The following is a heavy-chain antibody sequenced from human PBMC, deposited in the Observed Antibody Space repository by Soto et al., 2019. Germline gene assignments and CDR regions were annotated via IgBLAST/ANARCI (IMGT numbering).Heavy chain of an antibody. D-gene: IGHD6-19*01. CDR3: ARDSLYSSGTTKGTTMVLPDY. CDR1: GFTFSSYA. J-gene: IGHJ4*02. CDR2: ISYDGSNK. V-gene: IGHV3-30-3*01. Sequence: GGSLRLSCAASGFTFSSYAMHWVRQAPGKGLEWVAVISYDGSNKYYADSVKGRFTISRDNSKNTLYLQMNSLRAEDTAVYYCARDSLYSSGTTKGTTMVLPDYWGQGTLVTVSS.